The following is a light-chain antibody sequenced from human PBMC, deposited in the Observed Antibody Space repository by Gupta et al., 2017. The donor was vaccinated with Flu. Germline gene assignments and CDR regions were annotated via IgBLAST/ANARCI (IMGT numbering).Light chain of an antibody. J-gene: IGKJ1*01. CDR1: QGISNY. CDR3: QKYDSPPWT. V-gene: IGKV1-27*01. CDR2: GAS. Sequence: QMTQSPSSLSASVGDRVTITCRASQGISNYLAWFQVKPGRVPELLIYGASALQSGVQARFSGSGSGTDFTRTISSLQPEDVAMYYCQKYDSPPWTFGQGTNVEIK.